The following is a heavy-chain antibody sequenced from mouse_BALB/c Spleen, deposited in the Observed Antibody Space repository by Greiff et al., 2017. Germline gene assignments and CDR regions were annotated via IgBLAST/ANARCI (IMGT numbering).Heavy chain of an antibody. J-gene: IGHJ2*01. CDR1: GFTFSSYT. CDR2: ISNGGGST. Sequence: EVQVVESGGGLVQPGGSLKLSCAASGFTFSSYTMSWVRQTPEKRLEWVAYISNGGGSTYYPDTVKGRFTISRDNAKNTLYLQMSSLKSEDTAMYYCARGDYFDYWGQGTTLTVSS. V-gene: IGHV5-12-2*01. CDR3: ARGDYFDY.